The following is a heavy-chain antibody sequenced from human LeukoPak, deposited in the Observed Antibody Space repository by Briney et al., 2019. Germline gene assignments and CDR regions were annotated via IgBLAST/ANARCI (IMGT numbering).Heavy chain of an antibody. CDR3: ARRWSYYYYYMDV. J-gene: IGHJ6*03. D-gene: IGHD6-13*01. CDR2: TYYRSKWYN. V-gene: IGHV6-1*01. Sequence: SQTLSLTCAISGDSVSSNSAAWNWIRQSPSRGLEWLGRTYYRSKWYNDYAVSVKSRITINPDTSKNQFSLKLSSVTAADTAVYYCARRWSYYYYYMDVWGKGTTVTISS. CDR1: GDSVSSNSAA.